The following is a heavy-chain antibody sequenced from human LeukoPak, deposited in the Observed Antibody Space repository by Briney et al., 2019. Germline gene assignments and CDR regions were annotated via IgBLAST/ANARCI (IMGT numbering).Heavy chain of an antibody. CDR1: GGSISSTNL. J-gene: IGHJ5*02. Sequence: SETLSLTCAVSGGSISSTNLWNWVRQPPGKGLEWIGEIYHSGSTNYNPSLKSRVSISIDKSKNQFSLKLSSVTAADTAIYYCARDDFVDIAMVRLYHWGQGTLVAVSS. CDR2: IYHSGST. D-gene: IGHD5-18*01. V-gene: IGHV4-4*02. CDR3: ARDDFVDIAMVRLYH.